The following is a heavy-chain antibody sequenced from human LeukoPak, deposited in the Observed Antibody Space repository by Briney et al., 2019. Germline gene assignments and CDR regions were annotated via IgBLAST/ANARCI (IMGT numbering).Heavy chain of an antibody. CDR3: AKMDLGGSGSHKLDY. CDR1: GFTFSSYG. D-gene: IGHD3-10*01. Sequence: GRSLRLSCAASGFTFSSYGMHWVRQAPGKGLEWVAFIRYDGSNKYYADSVKGRFTISRDNSKNTLYLQMNSLRAEDTAVYYCAKMDLGGSGSHKLDYWGQGTLVTVSS. J-gene: IGHJ4*02. CDR2: IRYDGSNK. V-gene: IGHV3-30*02.